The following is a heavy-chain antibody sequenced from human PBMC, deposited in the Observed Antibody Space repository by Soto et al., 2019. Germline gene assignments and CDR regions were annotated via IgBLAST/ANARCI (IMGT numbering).Heavy chain of an antibody. CDR2: IYYSGST. Sequence: SETLSLTCTVSGGTISSWYWSWIRQPPGKGLEWIGYIYYSGSTNCNPSLKSRVTISVDTSKNQFSLKLSSVTAADTAVYYCARRHGSAIDYWGQGTLVTVSS. V-gene: IGHV4-59*08. CDR1: GGTISSWY. D-gene: IGHD1-26*01. CDR3: ARRHGSAIDY. J-gene: IGHJ4*02.